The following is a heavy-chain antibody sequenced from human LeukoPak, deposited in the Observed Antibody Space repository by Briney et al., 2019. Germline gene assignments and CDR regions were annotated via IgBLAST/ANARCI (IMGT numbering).Heavy chain of an antibody. Sequence: GGSLRLSCAASGFTFSSYAMHWVRQAPGKGLEWVAVISYDGSNKYYADSVKGRFTISRDNAKNSLYLQMNSLRAENTAVYYCARGEYGSGSYHIDYWGQGTLVTVSS. D-gene: IGHD3-10*01. J-gene: IGHJ4*02. CDR3: ARGEYGSGSYHIDY. CDR1: GFTFSSYA. CDR2: ISYDGSNK. V-gene: IGHV3-30*04.